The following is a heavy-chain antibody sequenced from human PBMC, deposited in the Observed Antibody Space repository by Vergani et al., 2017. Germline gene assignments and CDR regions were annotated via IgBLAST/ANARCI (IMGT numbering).Heavy chain of an antibody. CDR3: ARDSGFLPMEAFDI. CDR2: IYYSGST. V-gene: IGHV4-31*03. Sequence: QVQLQESGPGLVKPSQTLSLTCTVSGDSISSGGYYWSWIRQHPGKGLEWIGYIYYSGSTYYNPSLKSRVTISVDTSKNQFSLKLSSVTAADTAGYYCARDSGFLPMEAFDIWGQGTMVNVSS. J-gene: IGHJ3*02. D-gene: IGHD3-22*01. CDR1: GDSISSGGYY.